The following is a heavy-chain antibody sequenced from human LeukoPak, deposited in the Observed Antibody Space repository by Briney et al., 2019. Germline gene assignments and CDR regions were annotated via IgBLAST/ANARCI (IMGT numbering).Heavy chain of an antibody. CDR3: ARNKAAYYSDY. CDR2: ISPTSSNI. V-gene: IGHV3-48*01. J-gene: IGHJ4*02. D-gene: IGHD3-9*01. CDR1: GFTFSNYG. Sequence: GGSLRLSCAASGFTFSNYGITWVRQAPGKGLEWISYISPTSSNIFYADSVRGRFTISRDNAKSSVYLQMNSLRAEDTAVYYCARNKAAYYSDYWGQGTLATVSS.